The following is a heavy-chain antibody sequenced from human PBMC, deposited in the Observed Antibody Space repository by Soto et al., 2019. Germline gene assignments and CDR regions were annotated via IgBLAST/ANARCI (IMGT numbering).Heavy chain of an antibody. CDR2: IKQDGSEK. D-gene: IGHD2-2*01. CDR1: GFTFSSYW. Sequence: GGSLRLSCAASGFTFSSYWMSWVRQAPGKGLEWVANIKQDGSEKYYVDSVKGRFTISRDNAKNSLYLQMNSLRAEDTAVYYCARVRYCSSTSCYAARVYNWFDPWGQGTLVTVSS. V-gene: IGHV3-7*04. J-gene: IGHJ5*02. CDR3: ARVRYCSSTSCYAARVYNWFDP.